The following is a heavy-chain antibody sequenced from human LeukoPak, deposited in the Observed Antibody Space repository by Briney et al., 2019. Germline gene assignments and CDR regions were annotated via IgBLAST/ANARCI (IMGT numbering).Heavy chain of an antibody. D-gene: IGHD2-2*01. J-gene: IGHJ4*02. CDR1: GYTFTGYY. V-gene: IGHV1-2*02. CDR3: ARILGYCSSTSCVD. CDR2: INPNSGGT. Sequence: ASVKVSCKASGYTFTGYYMHWVRQAPGQGREWMGWINPNSGGTNYAQKFQGRVTMTRDTSISTAYMELSRLRSDDTAVYYCARILGYCSSTSCVDWGQGTLVTVSS.